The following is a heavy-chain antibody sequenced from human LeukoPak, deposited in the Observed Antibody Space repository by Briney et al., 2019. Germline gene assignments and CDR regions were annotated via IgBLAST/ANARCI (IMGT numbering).Heavy chain of an antibody. D-gene: IGHD2-2*01. CDR1: GFTFSSYA. V-gene: IGHV3-23*01. CDR2: ISGSGGNT. Sequence: SLRLSCAASGFTFSSYAMSWVRQAPGKGLEWVSAISGSGGNTYYADSVKGRFTISRDNSKNTLYLQMNSLRAEDTAVFYCAKDGTWCSSTSCYAGDWAQGTLVAVSS. CDR3: AKDGTWCSSTSCYAGD. J-gene: IGHJ4*02.